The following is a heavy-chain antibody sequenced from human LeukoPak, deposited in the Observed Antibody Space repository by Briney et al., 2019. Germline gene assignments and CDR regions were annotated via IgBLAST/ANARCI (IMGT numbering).Heavy chain of an antibody. J-gene: IGHJ4*02. D-gene: IGHD3-3*01. Sequence: SETLSLTCTVSGGSISSYYWSWIRQPPGKGLEWIGYIYYSGSTNYNPSLKSRVTISVDTSKNQFSLKLSSVTAADTAVYYCARGNYDFWSGYELSNLDYWGQGTLVTVSS. CDR3: ARGNYDFWSGYELSNLDY. CDR2: IYYSGST. CDR1: GGSISSYY. V-gene: IGHV4-59*01.